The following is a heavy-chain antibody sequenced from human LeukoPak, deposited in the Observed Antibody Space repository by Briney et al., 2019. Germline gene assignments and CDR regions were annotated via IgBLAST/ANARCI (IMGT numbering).Heavy chain of an antibody. J-gene: IGHJ6*03. Sequence: PGGSLRLSCAASGFTFSSYWMHWVRQAPGKGLVWVSRIRTDGTITTYADSVKGRFSISRDNAKNTLYLQVNSLRVEDTAVYYCARCIAAAGTSGSYHYYYYMDVWGKGTTVTVSS. CDR3: ARCIAAAGTSGSYHYYYYMDV. V-gene: IGHV3-74*03. D-gene: IGHD6-13*01. CDR1: GFTFSSYW. CDR2: IRTDGTIT.